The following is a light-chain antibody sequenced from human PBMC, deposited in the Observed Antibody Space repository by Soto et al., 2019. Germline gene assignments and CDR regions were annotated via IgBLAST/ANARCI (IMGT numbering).Light chain of an antibody. J-gene: IGLJ1*01. CDR2: QDS. CDR1: KLGEKY. Sequence: SYELTQPPSVSVSPGQTASITCSGDKLGEKYACWYQQKPGQSPVLVIYQDSRRPSGIPERFSGSNSGNTATLTISGTQAMDEADYYCQAWDNSTGVFGAGTKLTVL. V-gene: IGLV3-1*01. CDR3: QAWDNSTGV.